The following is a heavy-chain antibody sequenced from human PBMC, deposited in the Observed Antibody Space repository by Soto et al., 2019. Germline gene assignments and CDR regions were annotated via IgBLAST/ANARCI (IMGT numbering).Heavy chain of an antibody. CDR1: GGSVGSGSYY. Sequence: SETLSLTCTVSGGSVGSGSYYWSWIRQPPGKGLEWIGYIYYSGSTNYNPSLKSRVTISVDTSKNQFSLKLSSVTVADTAVYYCARDSSGYSFDYWGQGTLVTVSS. J-gene: IGHJ4*02. CDR3: ARDSSGYSFDY. CDR2: IYYSGST. V-gene: IGHV4-61*01. D-gene: IGHD3-22*01.